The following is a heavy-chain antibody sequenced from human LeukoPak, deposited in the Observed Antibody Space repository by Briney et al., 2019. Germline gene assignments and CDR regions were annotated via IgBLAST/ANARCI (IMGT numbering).Heavy chain of an antibody. J-gene: IGHJ3*02. CDR1: GYTFTSYG. V-gene: IGHV1-8*03. D-gene: IGHD3-3*01. Sequence: ASVKVSCKASGYTFTSYGFSWVRQAPGQGLEWMGWMNPNSGNTGYAQKFQGRVTITRNTSISTAYMELSSLRSEDTAVYYCARGDFWSGSDVFDIWGQGTMVTVSS. CDR3: ARGDFWSGSDVFDI. CDR2: MNPNSGNT.